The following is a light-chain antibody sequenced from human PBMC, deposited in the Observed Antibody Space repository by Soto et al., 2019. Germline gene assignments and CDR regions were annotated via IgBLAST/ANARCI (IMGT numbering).Light chain of an antibody. J-gene: IGLJ3*02. CDR1: SSNIGSNT. Sequence: QSVLTQPPSASGTPGQSVTISCSGSSSNIGSNTVNWYQQLSGAAPKLLIHNNDQRPSGVPDRFSGSKSDTSASLAISGLQCADEADYYCAAWDDSLTAVLFGGGTKLTVL. V-gene: IGLV1-44*01. CDR2: NND. CDR3: AAWDDSLTAVL.